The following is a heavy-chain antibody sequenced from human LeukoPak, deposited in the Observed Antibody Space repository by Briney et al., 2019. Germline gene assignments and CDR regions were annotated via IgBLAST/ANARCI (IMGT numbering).Heavy chain of an antibody. J-gene: IGHJ4*02. Sequence: KPSETLSLTCAVSGGSISSGGYSWSWIRQPPGKGLEWIGYIYHSGSTYYNPSLKSRVTISVDRSKNQFSLKLSSVTAADTAVYYGARVVVPAAYFDYWGQGTLVTVSS. CDR3: ARVVVPAAYFDY. V-gene: IGHV4-30-2*01. D-gene: IGHD2-2*01. CDR2: IYHSGST. CDR1: GGSISSGGYS.